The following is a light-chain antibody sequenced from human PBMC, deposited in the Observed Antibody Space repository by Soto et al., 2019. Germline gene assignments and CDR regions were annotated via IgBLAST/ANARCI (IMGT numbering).Light chain of an antibody. J-gene: IGLJ2*01. V-gene: IGLV2-18*02. CDR3: SSDKSSSVV. Sequence: QSALTQPPSVSGSPGPSVTISCTGTSSDVGSYNRVSWYQQPPGTAPKLMIYEVSNRPSGVPDRFSGSKSGNTASLTISGLQAEDEADYYCSSDKSSSVVVGGGTQLTVL. CDR1: SSDVGSYNR. CDR2: EVS.